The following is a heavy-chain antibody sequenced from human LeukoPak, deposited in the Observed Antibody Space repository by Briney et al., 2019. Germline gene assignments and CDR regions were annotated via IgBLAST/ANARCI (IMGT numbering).Heavy chain of an antibody. CDR1: GFWFIGYG. J-gene: IGHJ1*01. D-gene: IGHD1-14*01. V-gene: IGHV3-21*04. Sequence: GGSLRLSCPASGFWFIGYGMSWVPQAPGKGFEWFSSISSGSGYIYYADSVKGRFTISRDNAQNSLFLQMNALRVDDTAVYYCARDSGHTVTNEYFQHWGQGTLLTVSS. CDR2: ISSGSGYI. CDR3: ARDSGHTVTNEYFQH.